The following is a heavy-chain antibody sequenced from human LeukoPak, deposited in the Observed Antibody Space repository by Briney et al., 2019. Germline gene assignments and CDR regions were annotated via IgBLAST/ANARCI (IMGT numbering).Heavy chain of an antibody. CDR1: GDSVSSNSAA. J-gene: IGHJ4*02. CDR3: ARDRGYSSGWYPGYFDY. CDR2: TYYRSKWYN. D-gene: IGHD6-19*01. V-gene: IGHV6-1*01. Sequence: SQTLSLTCAISGDSVSSNSAAWNWIRQSPSGGLEWLGRTYYRSKWYNDYAVSVKSRITINPDTSKNQFSLQLNSVTPEDTAVYYCARDRGYSSGWYPGYFDYWGQGTLVTVSS.